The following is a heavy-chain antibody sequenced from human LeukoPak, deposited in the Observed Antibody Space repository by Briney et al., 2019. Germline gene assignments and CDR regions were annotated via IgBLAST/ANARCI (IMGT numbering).Heavy chain of an antibody. CDR2: ISYDGSNK. Sequence: SGGSLRLSCAASGFTFSSYAMHWVRQAPGKGLEWVAVISYDGSNKYYADSVKGRFTISRDNSKNTLYLQMNSLRAEDTAVYYCARDASPYYDFWSGYYTHYYYGMDVWGQGTTVTVSS. CDR1: GFTFSSYA. CDR3: ARDASPYYDFWSGYYTHYYYGMDV. V-gene: IGHV3-30-3*01. J-gene: IGHJ6*02. D-gene: IGHD3-3*01.